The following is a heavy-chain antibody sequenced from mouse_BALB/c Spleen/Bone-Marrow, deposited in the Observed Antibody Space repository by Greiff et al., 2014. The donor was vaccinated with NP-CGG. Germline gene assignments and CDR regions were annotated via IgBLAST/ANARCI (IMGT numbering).Heavy chain of an antibody. Sequence: QVQLKQSGAELVRPGSSVKISCEASGYTFSNFWMNWVKQRPGQGLEWIGQIHPGDGDTNNNGKFKGKASLTTDKSSSTAYMHLSSLSSEDSAVYFCARVYYGNLDYWGQGTTLTVSS. J-gene: IGHJ2*01. V-gene: IGHV1-80*01. CDR1: GYTFSNFW. D-gene: IGHD2-1*01. CDR3: ARVYYGNLDY. CDR2: IHPGDGDT.